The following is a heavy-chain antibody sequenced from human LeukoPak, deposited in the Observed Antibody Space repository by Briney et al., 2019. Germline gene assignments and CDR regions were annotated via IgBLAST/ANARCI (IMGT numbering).Heavy chain of an antibody. Sequence: GRSLRLSCAASGFTFSSYGMHWVRQAPGKGLEWVAVISYDGSNKYYADSVKGRFTISRDNSKNTLYLQMNSLRAEDTAVYYCARDAGWGTYDAFDIWGQGTMVTVSS. V-gene: IGHV3-30*03. CDR2: ISYDGSNK. J-gene: IGHJ3*02. CDR3: ARDAGWGTYDAFDI. D-gene: IGHD7-27*01. CDR1: GFTFSSYG.